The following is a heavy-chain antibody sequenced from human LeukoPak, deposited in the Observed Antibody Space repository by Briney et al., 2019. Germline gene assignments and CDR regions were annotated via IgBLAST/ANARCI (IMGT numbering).Heavy chain of an antibody. D-gene: IGHD3-9*01. CDR1: GGSISSYY. CDR2: IYYSGST. Sequence: SGTLSLTCTVSGGSISSYYWSWIRQPPGKGLEWIGDIYYSGSTNYNPSLKSRVTISVDTSKNQFSLKLSSVTAADTAVYYCARATYYDILTGYLQGDYYYGMDVWGQGTTVTVSS. V-gene: IGHV4-59*12. J-gene: IGHJ6*02. CDR3: ARATYYDILTGYLQGDYYYGMDV.